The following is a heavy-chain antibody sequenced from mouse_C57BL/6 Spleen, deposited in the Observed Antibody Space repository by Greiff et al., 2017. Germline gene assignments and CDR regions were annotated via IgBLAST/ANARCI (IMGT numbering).Heavy chain of an antibody. J-gene: IGHJ2*01. CDR2: ISDGGSYT. V-gene: IGHV5-4*01. Sequence: EVNVVESGGGLVKPGGSLKLSCAASGFTFSSYAMSWVRQTPEKRLEWVATISDGGSYTYYPDNVKGRFTISRDNAKNNLYLQMSHLKSEDTAMYYCAREGDYDGNFDYWGQGTTLTVSS. CDR3: AREGDYDGNFDY. CDR1: GFTFSSYA. D-gene: IGHD2-4*01.